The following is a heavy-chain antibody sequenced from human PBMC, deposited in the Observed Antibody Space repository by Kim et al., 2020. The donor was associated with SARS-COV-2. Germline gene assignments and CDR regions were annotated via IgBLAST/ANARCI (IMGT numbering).Heavy chain of an antibody. CDR1: GFTLSSYG. D-gene: IGHD4-17*01. CDR2: IGYNGVTT. V-gene: IGHV3-23*01. Sequence: GGSLRLSCAVSGFTLSSYGMTWVRQAPGKGLAWVSTIGYNGVTTYYADLVKGRFTITRDSSKNTLYLQMNSLRAEDTAVYFCARPGRGYGDFYYFDYWGQGTLVTVSS. J-gene: IGHJ4*02. CDR3: ARPGRGYGDFYYFDY.